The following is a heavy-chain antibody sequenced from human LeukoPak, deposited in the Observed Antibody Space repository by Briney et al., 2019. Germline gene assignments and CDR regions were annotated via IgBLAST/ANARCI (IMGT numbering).Heavy chain of an antibody. Sequence: GGSLRLSCAASGFTFSSYWMHWVRQAPGKGLEWVAVISYDGSNKYYADSVKGRFTISRDNSKNTLYLQMNSLRAEDTAVYYCARDPDLWFGELLPLFDLWGRGTLVTVSS. CDR1: GFTFSSYW. CDR2: ISYDGSNK. D-gene: IGHD3-10*01. CDR3: ARDPDLWFGELLPLFDL. V-gene: IGHV3-30-3*01. J-gene: IGHJ2*01.